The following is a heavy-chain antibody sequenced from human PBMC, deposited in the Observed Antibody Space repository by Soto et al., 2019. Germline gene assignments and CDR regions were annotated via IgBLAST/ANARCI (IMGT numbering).Heavy chain of an antibody. D-gene: IGHD2-15*01. J-gene: IGHJ4*02. Sequence: PGGSLRLSCAASGFTFSSYGMHWVRQAPGKGLEWVAVIWYDGSNKYYADSVKGRFTISRDNSKNTLYLQMNSLRAEDTAVYYCAREAYCSGGRCSAFHYWGQGNLVTLSS. CDR1: GFTFSSYG. CDR2: IWYDGSNK. CDR3: AREAYCSGGRCSAFHY. V-gene: IGHV3-33*01.